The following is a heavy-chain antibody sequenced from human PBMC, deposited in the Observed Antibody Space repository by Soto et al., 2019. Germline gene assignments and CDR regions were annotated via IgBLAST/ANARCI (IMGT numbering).Heavy chain of an antibody. CDR2: ISNSSSTI. CDR1: GFTFSSYS. Sequence: EVQLVESGGGLVQPGGSLRLSCAASGFTFSSYSMNWVRQAPREGLEWVSYISNSSSTIYYADSVKSCFTISRDNAKNSLYLQMNSLRADVTAADYCAGEGGDLYWFDPSSQGTLVTVSS. V-gene: IGHV3-48*01. CDR3: AGEGGDLYWFDP. D-gene: IGHD2-21*01. J-gene: IGHJ5*02.